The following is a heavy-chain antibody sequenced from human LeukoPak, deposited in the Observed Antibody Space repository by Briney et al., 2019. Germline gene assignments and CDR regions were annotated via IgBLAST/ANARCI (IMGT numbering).Heavy chain of an antibody. CDR1: GGSISSSSYY. J-gene: IGHJ4*02. V-gene: IGHV4-39*01. D-gene: IGHD3-22*01. Sequence: SETLSLTCTVSGGSISSSSYYWGWIRQPPGKGLERIGSIYYSGSTYYNPYLKSRVTISVDTSKNQFSLKLSSVTAADTAVYYCARHPLYYYDSSGFFDYWGQGTLVTVSS. CDR2: IYYSGST. CDR3: ARHPLYYYDSSGFFDY.